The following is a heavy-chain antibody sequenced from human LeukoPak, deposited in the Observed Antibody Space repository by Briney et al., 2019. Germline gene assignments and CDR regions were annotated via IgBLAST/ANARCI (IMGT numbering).Heavy chain of an antibody. J-gene: IGHJ5*02. CDR1: GFTFSSYS. CDR3: ARLSSIAAAGTTDWFDP. D-gene: IGHD6-13*01. CDR2: ISSSSSSYI. Sequence: GGSLRLSCAASGFTFSSYSMNWVRQAPGKGLEWVSSISSSSSSYIYYADSVKGRFTISRDNAKNSLYLQMNSLRAEDTAVYYCARLSSIAAAGTTDWFDPWGQGTLVTVSS. V-gene: IGHV3-21*01.